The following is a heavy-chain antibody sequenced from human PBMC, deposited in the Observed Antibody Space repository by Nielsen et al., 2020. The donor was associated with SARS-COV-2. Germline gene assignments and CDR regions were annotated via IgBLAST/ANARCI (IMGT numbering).Heavy chain of an antibody. CDR2: INAGNGNT. CDR1: GYTFTSYA. V-gene: IGHV1-3*01. J-gene: IGHJ3*02. D-gene: IGHD1-26*01. CDR3: ARSYSGSYRGAFDI. Sequence: ASVKVSCKASGYTFTSYAMHWVRQAPGQRLEWMGWINAGNGNTKYSQKFQGRVTMTTDTSTSTAYMELRSLRSDDTAVYYCARSYSGSYRGAFDIWGQGTMVTVSS.